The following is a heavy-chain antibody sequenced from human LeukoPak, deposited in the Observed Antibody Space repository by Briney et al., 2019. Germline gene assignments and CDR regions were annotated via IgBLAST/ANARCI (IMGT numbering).Heavy chain of an antibody. V-gene: IGHV5-10-1*01. J-gene: IGHJ4*02. CDR2: IDPSDSYT. Sequence: GESLKISCKGSGYSFTSYWISWVRQVPGEGLEWMGRIDPSDSYTNYSPSFQGHVTISADKSISTAYLQWSSLKASDTAMYYCATRGFSDYGANFDYWGQGPLVTVSS. D-gene: IGHD4/OR15-4a*01. CDR3: ATRGFSDYGANFDY. CDR1: GYSFTSYW.